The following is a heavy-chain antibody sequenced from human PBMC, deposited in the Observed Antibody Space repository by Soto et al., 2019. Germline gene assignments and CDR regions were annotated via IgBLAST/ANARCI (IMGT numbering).Heavy chain of an antibody. CDR2: IYYSGST. V-gene: IGHV4-59*01. D-gene: IGHD1-7*01. CDR1: GGSISSYY. J-gene: IGHJ4*02. Sequence: PSETLSLTCTVSGGSISSYYWSWIRQPPGKGLEWIGYIYYSGSTNYSPSLKSRVTISVDTSKNQFSLKLSSVTAADTAVYYCARVTGTTEIDYWGQGTLVTVSS. CDR3: ARVTGTTEIDY.